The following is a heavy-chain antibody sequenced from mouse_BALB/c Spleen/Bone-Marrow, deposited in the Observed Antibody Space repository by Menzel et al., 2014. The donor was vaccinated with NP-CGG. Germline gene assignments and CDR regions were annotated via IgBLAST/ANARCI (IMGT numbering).Heavy chain of an antibody. V-gene: IGHV2-4-1*01. CDR1: GFSLTSYG. CDR3: VTAGAY. CDR2: IWGGGIT. Sequence: VLLVESGPGLVQPSQCLSITCTVSGFSLTSYGLHWVRQSPGKGLEWLGVIWGGGITDYNVAFRSGLSISKDNSKSQVFFKMSSLQADNTAIYCGVTAGAYWGQGTIVTVSA. J-gene: IGHJ3*01.